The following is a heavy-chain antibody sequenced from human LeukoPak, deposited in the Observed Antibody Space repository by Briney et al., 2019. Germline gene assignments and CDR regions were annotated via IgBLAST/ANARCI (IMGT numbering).Heavy chain of an antibody. D-gene: IGHD6-13*01. CDR2: ISGSGGST. J-gene: IGHJ6*02. V-gene: IGHV3-23*01. CDR1: GFTFSSYA. CDR3: AKGIWYGKHGRGMFYYYYGMDV. Sequence: GGSLRLSCAASGFTFSSYAMSWVRQAPGKGLEWVSAISGSGGSTYYADSVKGRFTTSRDNSKNTLYLQMNSLRAEDTAVYYCAKGIWYGKHGRGMFYYYYGMDVWGQGTTVTVSS.